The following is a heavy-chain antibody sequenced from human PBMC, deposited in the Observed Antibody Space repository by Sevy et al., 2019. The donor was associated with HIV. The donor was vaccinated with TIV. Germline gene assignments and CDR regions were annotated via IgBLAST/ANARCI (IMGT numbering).Heavy chain of an antibody. CDR3: AGENAWGRCYS. J-gene: IGHJ4*02. V-gene: IGHV4-59*08. Sequence: SETLSLTCTVSGGSITSLYWNWIRQPPGKGLEWIANIYYNGHINYNPSLKSRVTLSLDTSKNKFSLRLGSVTAADTAMYYCAGENAWGRCYSWGQGTLVTVSS. CDR2: IYYNGHI. CDR1: GGSITSLY. D-gene: IGHD1-26*01.